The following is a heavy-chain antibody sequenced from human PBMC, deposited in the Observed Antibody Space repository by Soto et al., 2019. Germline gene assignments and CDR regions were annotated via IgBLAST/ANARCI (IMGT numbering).Heavy chain of an antibody. D-gene: IGHD2-2*03. Sequence: QPGGSLRLSCVASGFTFSSYGMHWVRQAQGKGLEWVAVISYDGVDNSYADSAKGRFTTSRDNSQNTLYLQMDSLRAEDTAVYYCAKNHRYSSGYPLDSWGQGTLVTVSS. V-gene: IGHV3-30*18. CDR1: GFTFSSYG. J-gene: IGHJ4*02. CDR3: AKNHRYSSGYPLDS. CDR2: ISYDGVDN.